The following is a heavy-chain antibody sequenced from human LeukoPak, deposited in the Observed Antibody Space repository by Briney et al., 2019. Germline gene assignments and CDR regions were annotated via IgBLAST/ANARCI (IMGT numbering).Heavy chain of an antibody. CDR3: VIFRSYYDNNGRNH. J-gene: IGHJ5*02. D-gene: IGHD3-22*01. Sequence: GGSLRLSCAASGFTFSSYEMNWVRQAPGKGLVWVSVINGDGISTTYADSVKGRFTISRDNAKNTLYLQMNSLKVEDTAVYYCVIFRSYYDNNGRNHWGQGTLVTVST. CDR2: INGDGIST. V-gene: IGHV3-74*01. CDR1: GFTFSSYE.